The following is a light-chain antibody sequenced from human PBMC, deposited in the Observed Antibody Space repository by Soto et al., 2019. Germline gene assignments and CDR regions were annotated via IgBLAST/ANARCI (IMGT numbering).Light chain of an antibody. CDR1: SSDVGVYDY. Sequence: QSALSHPASASGSPGQSITVACTGTSSDVGVYDYVSWYQQHPGKAPKLLIYDVSNRPSGVSDRFSGSKSGNTASLTISGLQAEDAADYYCSSYTSSINLFVFGRGTKVTVL. CDR3: SSYTSSINLFV. V-gene: IGLV2-14*03. CDR2: DVS. J-gene: IGLJ1*01.